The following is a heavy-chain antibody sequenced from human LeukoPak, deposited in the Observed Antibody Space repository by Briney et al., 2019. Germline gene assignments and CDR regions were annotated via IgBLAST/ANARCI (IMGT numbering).Heavy chain of an antibody. CDR2: ISYDGSNK. Sequence: QAGGSLRLSCAASGFTFSSYAMHWVRQAPGKGLEWVAVISYDGSNKYYADSVKGRFAISRDNSKNTLYLQMNSLRAEDTAVYYCARENPNAFDIWGQGTMVTVSS. V-gene: IGHV3-30*09. J-gene: IGHJ3*02. CDR1: GFTFSSYA. CDR3: ARENPNAFDI. D-gene: IGHD1-14*01.